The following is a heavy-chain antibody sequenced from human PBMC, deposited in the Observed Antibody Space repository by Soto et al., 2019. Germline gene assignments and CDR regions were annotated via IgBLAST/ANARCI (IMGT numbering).Heavy chain of an antibody. CDR3: ARASYSGSASFYFYYYNMDV. J-gene: IGHJ6*03. V-gene: IGHV1-2*02. Sequence: GASVKVSCKASGYTFTEYFLHWVRQAPGQGLEWIAWINPKSGGTTYAPRFQGRLTLTRDTSFNTAYIDLTRLTSDDTAVYYCARASYSGSASFYFYYYNMDVWGTGTTVTVS. CDR1: GYTFTEYF. D-gene: IGHD3-10*01. CDR2: INPKSGGT.